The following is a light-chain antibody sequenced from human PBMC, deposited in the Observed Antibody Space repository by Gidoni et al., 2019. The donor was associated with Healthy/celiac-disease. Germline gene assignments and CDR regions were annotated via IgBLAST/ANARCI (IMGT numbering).Light chain of an antibody. CDR1: QSVLYSSNNKNY. CDR2: WAS. J-gene: IGKJ3*01. CDR3: QQYYSTRGT. Sequence: STGERATINCKSSQSVLYSSNNKNYLAWYQQKPGQPPKLLIYWASTREAGVPDRFSGSGSGTYFTLTISSLQAEDVAVYYCQQYYSTRGTFGPGTKVDIK. V-gene: IGKV4-1*01.